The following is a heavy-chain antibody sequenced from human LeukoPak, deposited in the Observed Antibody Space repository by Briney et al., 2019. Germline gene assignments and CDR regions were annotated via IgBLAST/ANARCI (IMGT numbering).Heavy chain of an antibody. CDR3: ATGLYCSSTSCYHR. D-gene: IGHD2-2*01. J-gene: IGHJ4*02. CDR2: INPNSGGT. CDR1: GYIFTGYY. V-gene: IGHV1-2*02. Sequence: ASVKVSCKASGYIFTGYYMHWVRQAPGQGLEWMGWINPNSGGTNYAQKFQGRVTMTRDTSISTAYMELSRLRSDDTAVYYCATGLYCSSTSCYHRWGQGTLVTVSS.